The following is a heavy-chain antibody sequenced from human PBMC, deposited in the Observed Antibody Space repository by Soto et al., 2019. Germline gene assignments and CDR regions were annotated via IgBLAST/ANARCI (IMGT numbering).Heavy chain of an antibody. D-gene: IGHD5-12*01. CDR3: ARDGIGVPVVSVAIYYMDV. J-gene: IGHJ6*03. Sequence: QVQLVESGGDLVKPGGSLRLSCTASGFTFSDYYLSWIRQAPGKGLEWISYITSSGKTIYHADSVKGRFTISRDNAKNSLYLQMNNLRAEDTAVYYCARDGIGVPVVSVAIYYMDVWGKGTTVTVSS. V-gene: IGHV3-11*01. CDR1: GFTFSDYY. CDR2: ITSSGKTI.